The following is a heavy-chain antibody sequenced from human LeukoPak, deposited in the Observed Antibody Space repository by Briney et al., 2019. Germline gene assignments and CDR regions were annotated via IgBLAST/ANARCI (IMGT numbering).Heavy chain of an antibody. J-gene: IGHJ6*02. CDR3: AREGVATIGYYYGMDV. CDR2: IYYSGST. V-gene: IGHV4-59*01. CDR1: GGSISGYY. Sequence: SETLSLTCTVSGGSISGYYWSWIRQPPGKGLEWIGYIYYSGSTNYNPSLKSRATISVDTSKNQFSLKLSSVTAADTAEYYCAREGVATIGYYYGMDVWGQGTTVTVSS. D-gene: IGHD5-12*01.